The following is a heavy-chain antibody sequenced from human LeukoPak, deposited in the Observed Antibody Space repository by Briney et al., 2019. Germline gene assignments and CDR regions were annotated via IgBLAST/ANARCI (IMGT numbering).Heavy chain of an antibody. CDR3: ARDSSYITMIVVAGAFDI. Sequence: PGGSLRLSCAASGFSLSSYSMNWVRQAPGEGLEWVSSISSGSSYIYYADSLKGRFTISRDNAKNSLYLQMNSLRAEDTAVYHCARDSSYITMIVVAGAFDIWGQGTMVTVSS. CDR2: ISSGSSYI. J-gene: IGHJ3*02. V-gene: IGHV3-21*01. CDR1: GFSLSSYS. D-gene: IGHD3-22*01.